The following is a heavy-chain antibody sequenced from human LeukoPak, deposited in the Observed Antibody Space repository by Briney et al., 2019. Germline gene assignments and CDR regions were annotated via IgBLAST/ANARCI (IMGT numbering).Heavy chain of an antibody. D-gene: IGHD1-20*01. V-gene: IGHV4-30-4*08. Sequence: SQTLSLTCTVSGGSISSGDYYWSWIRQPPGKGLEWIGYIYYSGSTYYNPALKRRVTISVDTSKNQFSLKLSSVTAADTAVYYCAREPSYNWNPTTIDYWGQGTLVTVSS. J-gene: IGHJ4*02. CDR2: IYYSGST. CDR3: AREPSYNWNPTTIDY. CDR1: GGSISSGDYY.